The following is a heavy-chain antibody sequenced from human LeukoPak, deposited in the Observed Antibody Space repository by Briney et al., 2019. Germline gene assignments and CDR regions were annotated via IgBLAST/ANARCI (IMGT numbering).Heavy chain of an antibody. Sequence: PSETLSLTCTVSGGSISSGDYYWSWIRQPPGKGLEWIGYIYYSGSTNYNPSLKSRVTISVDTPKNQFSLKLSSVTAADTAVYYCARDEVFRGAFDIWGQGTMVTVSS. J-gene: IGHJ3*02. CDR1: GGSISSGDYY. CDR2: IYYSGST. CDR3: ARDEVFRGAFDI. V-gene: IGHV4-61*08. D-gene: IGHD3-10*01.